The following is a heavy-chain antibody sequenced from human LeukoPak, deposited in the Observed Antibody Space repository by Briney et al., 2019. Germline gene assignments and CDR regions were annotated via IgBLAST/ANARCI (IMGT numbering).Heavy chain of an antibody. CDR1: GGSISSYY. CDR2: IYTSGST. J-gene: IGHJ4*02. D-gene: IGHD3-3*01. Sequence: PSETLSLTCTVSGGSISSYYWSWIRQPAGKGLEWIGRIYTSGSTNYNPSLKSRVTMSVDTSKNQFSLKLSSVTAADTAVYYCARGYYDFWSGINFDYWGQGTLVTVSS. V-gene: IGHV4-4*07. CDR3: ARGYYDFWSGINFDY.